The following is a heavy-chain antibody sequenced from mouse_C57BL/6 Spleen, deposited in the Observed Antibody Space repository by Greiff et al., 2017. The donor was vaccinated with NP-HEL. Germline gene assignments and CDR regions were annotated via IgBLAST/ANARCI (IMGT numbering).Heavy chain of an antibody. CDR1: GYTFTSYW. D-gene: IGHD4-1*01. V-gene: IGHV1-69*01. J-gene: IGHJ4*01. Sequence: VQLQQPGAELVMPGASVKLSCKASGYTFTSYWMHWVKQRPGQGLEWIGEIDPSDSYTNYNQNVKGKSTLTGDKSSSTAYMQLSSLTSEDSAVYYCARWESPYAMDYWGQGTSVTVSS. CDR2: IDPSDSYT. CDR3: ARWESPYAMDY.